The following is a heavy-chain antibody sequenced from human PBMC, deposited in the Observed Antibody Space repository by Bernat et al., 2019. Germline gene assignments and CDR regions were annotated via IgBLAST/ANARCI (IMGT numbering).Heavy chain of an antibody. CDR3: ARGADYYDSSGYYYYGMDV. CDR2: ISAYNGNT. CDR1: GYTFTSYG. V-gene: IGHV1-18*01. Sequence: QVQLVQSGAEVKKPGASVKVSCKASGYTFTSYGISWVRQAPGQGLEWMGWISAYNGNTNYAQKLQGRVTMTTDTSTSTAYMELRSLGSDDTAVYYCARGADYYDSSGYYYYGMDVWGQGTTVTVSS. D-gene: IGHD3-22*01. J-gene: IGHJ6*02.